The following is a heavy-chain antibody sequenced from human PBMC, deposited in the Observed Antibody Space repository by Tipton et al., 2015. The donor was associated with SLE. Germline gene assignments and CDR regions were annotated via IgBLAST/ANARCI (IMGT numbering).Heavy chain of an antibody. CDR3: ARLGNPMSFDY. D-gene: IGHD3-10*02. Sequence: TLSLTCAVYGGSFSGYYWTWIRQPPGNGLEWIGEINHSGSTNYNPSLKSRVTISVDTSKNQFSLKLSSVTAADTAVYYCARLGNPMSFDYWGQGTLVTVSS. V-gene: IGHV4-34*01. J-gene: IGHJ4*02. CDR2: INHSGST. CDR1: GGSFSGYY.